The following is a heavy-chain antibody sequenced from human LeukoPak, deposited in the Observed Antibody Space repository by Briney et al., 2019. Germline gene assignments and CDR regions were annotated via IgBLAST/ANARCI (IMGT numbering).Heavy chain of an antibody. D-gene: IGHD2-2*03. CDR2: IYHSGST. CDR1: GYSISSGYY. Sequence: SETLSLTCAVSGYSISSGYYWGWIRQPPGNGLEWIGSIYHSGSTYYNPSLKSRVTISVDTSKNQFSLKLSSVTAADTAVYYCAREVLDFDYWGQGTLVTVSS. V-gene: IGHV4-38-2*02. J-gene: IGHJ4*02. CDR3: AREVLDFDY.